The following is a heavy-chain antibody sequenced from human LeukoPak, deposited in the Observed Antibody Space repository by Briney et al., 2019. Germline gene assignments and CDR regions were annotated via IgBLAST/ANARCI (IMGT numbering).Heavy chain of an antibody. CDR2: IKQDGSEK. CDR3: ARDPYSGTYGDTYYYYMDV. D-gene: IGHD1-26*01. CDR1: GFTFSNYW. V-gene: IGHV3-7*01. J-gene: IGHJ6*03. Sequence: PGGSLRLSCAASGFTFSNYWMNWVRQAPGKGLEWVANIKQDGSEKHYVDSVKGRFTISRDNARNSLYLQMNSLRGEDTAVYYCARDPYSGTYGDTYYYYMDVWGKGTTVTISS.